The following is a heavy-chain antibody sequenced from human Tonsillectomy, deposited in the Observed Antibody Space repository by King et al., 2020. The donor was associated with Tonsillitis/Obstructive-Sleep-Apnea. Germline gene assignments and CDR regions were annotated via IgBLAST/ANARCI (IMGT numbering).Heavy chain of an antibody. D-gene: IGHD3-3*01. Sequence: VQLVESGGGLVKPGGSLRLPCAASGVTFRNAWMSWVRKAPGKGLEWGGRIKSKTDGGTTDYAAPVKRRFTISREDSTNTLYLQMNSLKTEETAVYYCYTGQTYYDFWWGYYILDYWGQGTLVTVSS. CDR1: GVTFRNAW. CDR2: IKSKTDGGTT. V-gene: IGHV3-15*01. J-gene: IGHJ4*02. CDR3: YTGQTYYDFWWGYYILDY.